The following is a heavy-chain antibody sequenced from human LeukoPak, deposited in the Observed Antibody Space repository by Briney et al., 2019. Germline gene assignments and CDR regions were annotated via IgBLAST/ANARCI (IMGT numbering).Heavy chain of an antibody. V-gene: IGHV3-53*01. CDR1: GFTFSSNY. CDR3: AREGCSSSWGHFDY. CDR2: IHSGGST. D-gene: IGHD6-13*01. J-gene: IGHJ4*02. Sequence: GGSLRLSCAASGFTFSSNYMSWVRQAPGKGLEWVSVIHSGGSTYYADSVKGRFTISRDNSKNMVYLQMNSLRAKDTAVYYCAREGCSSSWGHFDYWGQGTPVTVSS.